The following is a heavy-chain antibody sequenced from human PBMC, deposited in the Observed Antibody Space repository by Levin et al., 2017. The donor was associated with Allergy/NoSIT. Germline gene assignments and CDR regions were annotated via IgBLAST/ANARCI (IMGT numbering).Heavy chain of an antibody. J-gene: IGHJ4*02. V-gene: IGHV3-21*01. CDR1: GLSFSSYS. CDR3: ATSYYYDSSGSYYDFDY. CDR2: ISGSTTFI. Sequence: GGSLRLSCAASGLSFSSYSMNWVRQAPGKGLEWVSFISGSTTFIYYADSVKGRFTISRDNAKNSLYLQMNSLRAEDTAVYFCATSYYYDSSGSYYDFDYWGQGTLVSVSS. D-gene: IGHD3-22*01.